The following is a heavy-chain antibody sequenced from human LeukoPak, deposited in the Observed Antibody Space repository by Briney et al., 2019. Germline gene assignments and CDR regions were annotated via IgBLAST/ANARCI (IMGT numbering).Heavy chain of an antibody. D-gene: IGHD4-23*01. J-gene: IGHJ4*02. CDR1: GFTFSSYA. Sequence: PGGSLRLSCAASGFTFSSYAMSWVRQAPGKGLERVSAISGSGGNTYYADSVKGRFTISRDNSKNTLYLQMNSLRAEDTAIYYCAKDQYGGNPQYYFDYWGQGTLVTVSS. CDR3: AKDQYGGNPQYYFDY. V-gene: IGHV3-23*01. CDR2: ISGSGGNT.